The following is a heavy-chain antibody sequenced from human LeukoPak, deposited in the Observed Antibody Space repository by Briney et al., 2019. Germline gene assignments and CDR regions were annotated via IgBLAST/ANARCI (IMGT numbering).Heavy chain of an antibody. V-gene: IGHV1-18*01. Sequence: ASVKVSCKASGYTFTSYGISWVRQAPGQGLEWMGWISAYNGNTNYAQKLQGRVTMTTDTSTNTAYMELRSLRSDDTAVYYCARDLYGDYVFDYWGQGTLVTVSS. CDR1: GYTFTSYG. CDR3: ARDLYGDYVFDY. J-gene: IGHJ4*02. D-gene: IGHD4-17*01. CDR2: ISAYNGNT.